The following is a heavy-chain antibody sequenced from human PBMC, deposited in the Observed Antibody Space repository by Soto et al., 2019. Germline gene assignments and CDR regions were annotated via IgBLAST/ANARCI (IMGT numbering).Heavy chain of an antibody. D-gene: IGHD6-13*01. CDR1: GGSFSGYY. CDR3: ARRRPRSSSTSSFRH. Sequence: QVQLQQWGAGLLKPSETLSLTCAVYGGSFSGYYWSWIRQPPGKGLEWIGEINHSGSTNYNPSLKSRVTISVDTSKNQFSLKLSSVTAADTAVYYCARRRPRSSSTSSFRHWGQGTLVTVSS. V-gene: IGHV4-34*01. CDR2: INHSGST. J-gene: IGHJ1*01.